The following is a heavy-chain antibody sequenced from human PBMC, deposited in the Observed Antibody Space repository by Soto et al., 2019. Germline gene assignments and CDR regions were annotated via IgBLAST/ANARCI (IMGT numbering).Heavy chain of an antibody. D-gene: IGHD5-12*01. J-gene: IGHJ1*01. CDR3: ARGPRGYAEGQY. V-gene: IGHV3-7*04. Sequence: EVQLVESGGGLVQPGGSLRLSCAASGFTFSFHWMTWVRQAPGKGLEWVANIKQDGSENYYVDSVKGRFTITRDNPKHSLYLQMNTLRAEDTAVYFCARGPRGYAEGQYWGQGTLVTVSS. CDR1: GFTFSFHW. CDR2: IKQDGSEN.